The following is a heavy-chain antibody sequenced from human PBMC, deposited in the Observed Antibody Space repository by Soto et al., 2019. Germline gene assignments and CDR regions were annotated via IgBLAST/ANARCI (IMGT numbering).Heavy chain of an antibody. D-gene: IGHD3-3*01. J-gene: IGHJ6*02. CDR1: GYSFTSYW. CDR3: ARLQIGFLEPRLSYYYNGMDV. CDR2: IDPSDSYT. V-gene: IGHV5-10-1*01. Sequence: PGESLKISCKGSGYSFTSYWISWVRQMPGKGLEWMGRIDPSDSYTNYSPSFQGHVTISADKSISTAYLQWSSLKASDTAMYYCARLQIGFLEPRLSYYYNGMDVWGQGTTVTVSS.